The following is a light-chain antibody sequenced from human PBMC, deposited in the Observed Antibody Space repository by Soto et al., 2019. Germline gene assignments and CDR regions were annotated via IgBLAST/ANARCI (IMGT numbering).Light chain of an antibody. J-gene: IGLJ1*01. CDR2: EVS. CDR3: SSYTSSSTLYV. CDR1: SSDVGGYNY. V-gene: IGLV2-14*01. Sequence: QSALTKPASVSEYPGQSITISCTGTSSDVGGYNYVSWYQQHPGKAPKLMIFEVSSRPSGVSYRFSGSKSGNTASLTISGLQAEDEADYYCSSYTSSSTLYVFGSGTKLTVL.